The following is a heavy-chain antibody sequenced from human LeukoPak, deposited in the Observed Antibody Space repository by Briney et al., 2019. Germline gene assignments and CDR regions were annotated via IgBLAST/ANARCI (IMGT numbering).Heavy chain of an antibody. J-gene: IGHJ4*02. CDR3: AKDGYRNYYGSGSPLS. V-gene: IGHV3-30*02. Sequence: GGSLRLSCAASGFTFSSYGMHWVRQAPGKGLEWVAFIRYDGSNKYDADSVKGRFTISRDNSKNTLYLQMNSLRAEDTAVYYCAKDGYRNYYGSGSPLSWGQGTLVTVSS. D-gene: IGHD3-10*01. CDR1: GFTFSSYG. CDR2: IRYDGSNK.